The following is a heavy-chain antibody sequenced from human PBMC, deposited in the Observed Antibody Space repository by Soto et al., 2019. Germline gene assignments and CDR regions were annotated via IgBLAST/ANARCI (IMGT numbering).Heavy chain of an antibody. CDR3: AREGDQLLYYYYYMDV. V-gene: IGHV6-1*01. CDR2: TYYRSKWYN. CDR1: GDSVSSNSAA. Sequence: PSQTLSLTCAISGDSVSSNSAAWNWIRQSPSRGLEWLGRTYYRSKWYNDYAVSVKSRITINPDTSKNQFSLQLNSVTPEDTAVYYCAREGDQLLYYYYYMDVWGKGTTVTVSS. J-gene: IGHJ6*03. D-gene: IGHD2-2*01.